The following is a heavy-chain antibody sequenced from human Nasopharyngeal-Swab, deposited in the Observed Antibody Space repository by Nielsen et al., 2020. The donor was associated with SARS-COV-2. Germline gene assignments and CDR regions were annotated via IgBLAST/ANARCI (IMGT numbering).Heavy chain of an antibody. CDR3: AKDGVAARPDWFDP. D-gene: IGHD6-6*01. CDR2: IIPIFGTA. J-gene: IGHJ5*02. Sequence: SVQVSCKASGGTFSSYAISWVRQAPGQGLEWMGGIIPIFGTANYEQKFQGRVTITADESTSTAYMELSSLRSEDTAVYYCAKDGVAARPDWFDPWGQGTLVTVSS. V-gene: IGHV1-69*13. CDR1: GGTFSSYA.